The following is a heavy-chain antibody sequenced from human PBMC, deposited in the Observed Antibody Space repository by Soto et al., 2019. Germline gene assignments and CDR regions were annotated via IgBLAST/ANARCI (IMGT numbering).Heavy chain of an antibody. D-gene: IGHD3-22*01. CDR1: GGTFSSYA. Sequence: SVKVSCKASGGTFSSYAISWVRQAPGQGLEWMGGIIPIFGTANYAQKFQGRVTITADESTSTAYMELSSLRSEDTAVYYCARPGDYYDSSGYLEYFDYWGQGTLVTVSS. CDR2: IIPIFGTA. CDR3: ARPGDYYDSSGYLEYFDY. V-gene: IGHV1-69*13. J-gene: IGHJ4*02.